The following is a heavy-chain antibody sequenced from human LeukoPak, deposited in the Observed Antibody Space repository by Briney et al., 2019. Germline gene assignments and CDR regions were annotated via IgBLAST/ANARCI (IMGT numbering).Heavy chain of an antibody. CDR1: GFTFSSYA. Sequence: GGSLRLSCAASGFTFSSYAITWVRQAPGKGLEWVSAISGSGANTYYADSVKGRFTISRDNSKNTLYLQMNSLRAEDTAVYYCAKGVLYSSSWYNALDYWGQGTLVTVSS. J-gene: IGHJ4*02. V-gene: IGHV3-23*01. CDR3: AKGVLYSSSWYNALDY. CDR2: ISGSGANT. D-gene: IGHD6-13*01.